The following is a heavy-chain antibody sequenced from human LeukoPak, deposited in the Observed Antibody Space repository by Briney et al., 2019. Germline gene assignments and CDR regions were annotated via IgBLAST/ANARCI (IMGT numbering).Heavy chain of an antibody. V-gene: IGHV3-7*01. CDR2: IKQDGSEK. J-gene: IGHJ4*01. CDR3: AGPLTDSNCYFPSFYFDF. CDR1: GFTFSSYW. D-gene: IGHD3-22*01. Sequence: PGGSLRLSCAASGFTFSSYWMSWVRQAPGKGLEWVANIKQDGSEKYYVDSVKGRFTIYRDNAKNSLYLQMNSLRAGDTAVYYFAGPLTDSNCYFPSFYFDFWGQGTLVTVSS.